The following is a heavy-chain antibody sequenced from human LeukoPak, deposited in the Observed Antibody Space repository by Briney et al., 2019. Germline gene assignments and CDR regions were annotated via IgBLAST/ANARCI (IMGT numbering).Heavy chain of an antibody. D-gene: IGHD5-12*01. CDR2: ISSSGGTT. CDR3: ARDFGIVDNRFDY. V-gene: IGHV3-11*04. CDR1: GFTFSDYY. Sequence: GGSLRLSCAASGFTFSDYYMSWIRQAPGQGLEWVAYISSSGGTTYYADSVKGRFTISRDNAKNLVYLQMNSLRVEDTAVYYCARDFGIVDNRFDYWGQGALVTVSS. J-gene: IGHJ4*02.